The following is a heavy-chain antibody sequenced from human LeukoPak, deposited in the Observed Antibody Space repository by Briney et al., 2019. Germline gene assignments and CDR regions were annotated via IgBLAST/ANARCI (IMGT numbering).Heavy chain of an antibody. Sequence: SETLSLTCTVSGGSISSSSYYWGWIRQPPGKGLEWIGSIYYSGSTYYNPSLKSRVTISVDTSKNQFSLKLSSVTAADTAVYYCAGRKDYYETQFDYWGQGTLVTVSS. CDR3: AGRKDYYETQFDY. J-gene: IGHJ4*02. CDR1: GGSISSSSYY. D-gene: IGHD3-22*01. V-gene: IGHV4-39*01. CDR2: IYYSGST.